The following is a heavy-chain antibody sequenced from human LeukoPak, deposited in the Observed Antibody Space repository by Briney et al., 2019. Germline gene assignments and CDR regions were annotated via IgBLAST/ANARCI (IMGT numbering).Heavy chain of an antibody. CDR2: IISSSSYI. CDR1: GFTFGSDS. J-gene: IGHJ4*02. V-gene: IGHV3-21*01. Sequence: PGGSLTLSCAASGFTFGSDSMNWVRQAPGKGREWVSGIISSSSYIYYADSVKGRFTISRDNAKNSLYLQMNRLRDEDTAVYYCARDLPSSGFGVVRFDYWGQGTLVTVSS. CDR3: ARDLPSSGFGVVRFDY. D-gene: IGHD3-3*01.